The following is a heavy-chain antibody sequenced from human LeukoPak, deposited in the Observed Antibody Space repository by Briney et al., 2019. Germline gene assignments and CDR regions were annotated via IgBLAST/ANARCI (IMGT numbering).Heavy chain of an antibody. Sequence: ASVKVSCKASGYNFTSYDINWVRQATGQGLEWMGWMNPNSGNTGYAQKFQGRVTMTRNTSISTAYMELSSLRSEDTAVYYCARGLKSGYYLFNRGYYYGMDVWGQGTTVTVSS. CDR2: MNPNSGNT. CDR1: GYNFTSYD. D-gene: IGHD3-3*01. CDR3: ARGLKSGYYLFNRGYYYGMDV. J-gene: IGHJ6*02. V-gene: IGHV1-8*01.